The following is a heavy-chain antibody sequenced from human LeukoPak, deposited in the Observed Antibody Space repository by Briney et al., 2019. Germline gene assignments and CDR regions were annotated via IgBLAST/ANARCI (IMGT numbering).Heavy chain of an antibody. J-gene: IGHJ6*02. CDR2: ISHDGSNE. CDR1: GFTFSSYA. D-gene: IGHD6-13*01. Sequence: PGGSLRLSCAASGFTFSSYAVHWVRQAPGKGLEWVASISHDGSNEYYADSVKGRFTISRDNSENTLSLQMNSLTVEDTAVYYCARRASADCRDSSCYGGLYFMDFWGQGTTVTVSS. V-gene: IGHV3-30*01. CDR3: ARRASADCRDSSCYGGLYFMDF.